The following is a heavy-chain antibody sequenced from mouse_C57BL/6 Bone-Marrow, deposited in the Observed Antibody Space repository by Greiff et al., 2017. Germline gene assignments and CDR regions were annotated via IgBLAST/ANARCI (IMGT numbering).Heavy chain of an antibody. CDR2: ISGGGGNT. Sequence: EVQRVESGGGLVKPGGSLKLSCAASGFTFSSYTMSWVRQTPEKRLQWVADISGGGGNTYYPDSVKGRFTISRDNDKNILYLQMSSLRSEDTALYYCSRQVTTVLATKYFDVWGTGTTVTVSS. V-gene: IGHV5-9*01. J-gene: IGHJ1*03. CDR3: SRQVTTVLATKYFDV. CDR1: GFTFSSYT. D-gene: IGHD1-1*01.